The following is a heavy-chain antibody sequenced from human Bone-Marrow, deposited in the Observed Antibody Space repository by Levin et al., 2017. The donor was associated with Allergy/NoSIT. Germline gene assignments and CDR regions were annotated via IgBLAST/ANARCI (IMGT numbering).Heavy chain of an antibody. CDR1: GFTFSSYS. Sequence: GGSLRLSCAASGFTFSSYSMNWVRQAPGKGLESVSSISSSGSYIHYADSVKGRFTISRDNAKNSLYLQMNSLRAEDTAVYYCAKHLGSYSLDYWGQGTLVTVSS. CDR2: ISSSGSYI. V-gene: IGHV3-21*01. CDR3: AKHLGSYSLDY. J-gene: IGHJ4*02. D-gene: IGHD2-15*01.